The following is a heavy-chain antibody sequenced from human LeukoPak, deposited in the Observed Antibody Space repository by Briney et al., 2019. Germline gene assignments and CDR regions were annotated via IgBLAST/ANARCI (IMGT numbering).Heavy chain of an antibody. CDR1: GYTFTGYY. D-gene: IGHD1-26*01. V-gene: IGHV1-2*06. J-gene: IGHJ3*02. Sequence: ASVKVSCKASGYTFTGYYMHWVRQAPGQGLEWMGRINPNSGGTNYAQRFQGRVTMTRDTSISTAYMELSRLRSDDTAVYYCARAGSYGIDAFDIWGQGTMVTVSS. CDR2: INPNSGGT. CDR3: ARAGSYGIDAFDI.